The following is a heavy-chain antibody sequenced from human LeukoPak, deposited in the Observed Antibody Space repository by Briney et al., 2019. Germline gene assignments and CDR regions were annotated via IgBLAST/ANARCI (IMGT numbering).Heavy chain of an antibody. CDR1: GFTFSSYA. V-gene: IGHV3-30-3*01. CDR3: VPNFQPFDY. D-gene: IGHD2/OR15-2a*01. J-gene: IGHJ4*02. CDR2: ISYDGSNK. Sequence: GGSLRLSCAASGFTFSSYAMHWVRQAPGKGLEWVAVISYDGSNKYYADSVKGRFTISRDNAKNSLYLQMNSLRADDTAVYYCVPNFQPFDYWGQGTLVTVSS.